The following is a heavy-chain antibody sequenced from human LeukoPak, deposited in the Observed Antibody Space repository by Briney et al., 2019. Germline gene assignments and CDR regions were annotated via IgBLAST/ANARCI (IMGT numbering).Heavy chain of an antibody. CDR1: GGSISSGGHY. CDR2: IYYSGST. D-gene: IGHD2-15*01. CDR3: ARGRYCSAEICSGGDAFDI. Sequence: PSQTLSLTCTVSGGSISSGGHYWSWLRQHPGKGLEWIGYIYYSGSTYYNPSLKSRVTMSVDTSKNQFSLKLSSVTAADTAVYYCARGRYCSAEICSGGDAFDIWGQGTIVSVSS. J-gene: IGHJ3*02. V-gene: IGHV4-31*03.